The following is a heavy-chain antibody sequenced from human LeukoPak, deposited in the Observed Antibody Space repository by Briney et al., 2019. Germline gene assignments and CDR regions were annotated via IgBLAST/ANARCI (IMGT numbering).Heavy chain of an antibody. CDR3: GRAFRASAFDF. CDR2: IHYSGST. V-gene: IGHV4-59*01. CDR1: GASISSYY. D-gene: IGHD2-21*01. J-gene: IGHJ4*02. Sequence: PSETLSLTCTVSGASISSYYWSWIRQPPGKGLEWIGYIHYSGSTNYNPSLKSRVTISADTSKNQFSLKLDSVTAADTAVYFCGRAFRASAFDFWGQGTLVTVSS.